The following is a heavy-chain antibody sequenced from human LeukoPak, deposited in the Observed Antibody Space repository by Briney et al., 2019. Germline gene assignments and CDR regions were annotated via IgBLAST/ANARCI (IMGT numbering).Heavy chain of an antibody. CDR2: ITTTSTYT. CDR3: AKDLNRLGSSGRSS. J-gene: IGHJ4*02. Sequence: GGSLRLSCAASGFTFSDYSMNWVRQAPGKGLEWVSSITTTSTYTYYADSVKGRFTISRDNAKNSLSLQMNSLRAEDTAVYYCAKDLNRLGSSGRSSWGQGTLVTVSS. V-gene: IGHV3-21*01. D-gene: IGHD6-6*01. CDR1: GFTFSDYS.